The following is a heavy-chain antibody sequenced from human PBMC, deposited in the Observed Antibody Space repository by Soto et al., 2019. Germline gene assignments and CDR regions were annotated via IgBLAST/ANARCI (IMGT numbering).Heavy chain of an antibody. CDR3: TSQGIGTFNY. Sequence: EVPLVESGGGLVKPGGSLRLSGAASGLTLSNAWMAWVRQVPGKGLQFVGRIRRKTDGGTTDYAAPVEGRFTVSQDDSKNTLNLQMNSLTTEDTAVYYYTSQGIGTFNYWGQGTLVTVSS. V-gene: IGHV3-15*01. J-gene: IGHJ4*02. CDR2: IRRKTDGGTT. D-gene: IGHD1-7*01. CDR1: GLTLSNAW.